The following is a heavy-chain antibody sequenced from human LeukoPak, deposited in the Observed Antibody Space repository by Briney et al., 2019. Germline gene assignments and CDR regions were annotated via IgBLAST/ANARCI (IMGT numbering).Heavy chain of an antibody. V-gene: IGHV4-39*01. CDR2: IYYSGST. Sequence: AETLSLTCTVSGASFSSSTYYWGWLRQPPGKGLEWIGSIYYSGSTYYNPSLKSRVTMSVDTSKNQFSLKLSSVTAADTAVYYCARHAGGISATGTRPFDYWGQGTLVTVSS. J-gene: IGHJ4*02. CDR1: GASFSSSTYY. CDR3: ARHAGGISATGTRPFDY. D-gene: IGHD6-13*01.